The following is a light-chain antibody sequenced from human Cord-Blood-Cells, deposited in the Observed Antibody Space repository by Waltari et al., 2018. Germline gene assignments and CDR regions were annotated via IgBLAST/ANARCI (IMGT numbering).Light chain of an antibody. CDR3: QQYNRWT. Sequence: DIQMTQSPSTLSASVGDRVTITCRASQRISSWLAWYQQKPGKAPKLLIYKASSLESGVPSRFSGSGSGTEVTLTISSLQPDDFATYYCQQYNRWTFGQGTKVEIK. J-gene: IGKJ1*01. CDR1: QRISSW. V-gene: IGKV1-5*03. CDR2: KAS.